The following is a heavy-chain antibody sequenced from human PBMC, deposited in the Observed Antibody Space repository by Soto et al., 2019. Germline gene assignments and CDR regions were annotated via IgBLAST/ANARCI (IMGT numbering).Heavy chain of an antibody. CDR3: ARDLGGWPDY. V-gene: IGHV1-3*01. Sequence: QVQLVQSGAEVKKPGASVKVSCKASGYTFTSYAMHWVRQAPGQRLEWMGWINAGNGNTKYSQKFQGRVTVTKDTSASTAYIELSSLRSEDTAVYYCARDLGGWPDYWGQGTLVTVSS. CDR2: INAGNGNT. CDR1: GYTFTSYA. J-gene: IGHJ4*02. D-gene: IGHD2-15*01.